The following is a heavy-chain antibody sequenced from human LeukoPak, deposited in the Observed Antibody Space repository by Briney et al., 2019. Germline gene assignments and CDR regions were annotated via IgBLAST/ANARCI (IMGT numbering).Heavy chain of an antibody. CDR1: GFTFSTYS. V-gene: IGHV3-48*02. J-gene: IGHJ4*02. Sequence: GGSLRLSCAASGFTFSTYSMKWVRQAPGKGLEWVSYISSSSGTIYYADSVKGRFTISRDNAKNSLYLQMNGLRDEDTAVYYCARDQSDYCGSGSYSEGSYWGQGTLVTVSS. D-gene: IGHD3-10*01. CDR2: ISSSSGTI. CDR3: ARDQSDYCGSGSYSEGSY.